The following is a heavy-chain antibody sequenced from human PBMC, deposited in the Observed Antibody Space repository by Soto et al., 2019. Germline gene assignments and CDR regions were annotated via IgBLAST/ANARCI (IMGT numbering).Heavy chain of an antibody. CDR3: GRDGALFGATL. CDR2: ISSSSSYI. D-gene: IGHD1-26*01. J-gene: IGHJ4*01. CDR1: GFTFSSYS. V-gene: IGHV3-21*01. Sequence: EVQLVESGGGLDKPGGSLRLSCAASGFTFSSYSMNWVRQAPGKGLEWVSSISSSSSYIYYADSVKGRFTISRYNAKNSVYLQMNSLRAEDTAVYYCGRDGALFGATLWGHGTLVTVSS.